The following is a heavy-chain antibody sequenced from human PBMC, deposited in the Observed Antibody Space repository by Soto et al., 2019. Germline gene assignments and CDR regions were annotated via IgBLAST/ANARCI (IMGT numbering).Heavy chain of an antibody. J-gene: IGHJ4*02. CDR3: ARSIPGDDSSGGFDY. Sequence: SETLSLTCTVSGGSISSGGYYWSWIRQHPGKGLEWIGYIYYSGGTYYNPSLKSRVTISVDTSKNQFSLKLSSVTAADTAVYYCARSIPGDDSSGGFDYWGQGTLVTVSS. CDR1: GGSISSGGYY. CDR2: IYYSGGT. D-gene: IGHD3-22*01. V-gene: IGHV4-31*03.